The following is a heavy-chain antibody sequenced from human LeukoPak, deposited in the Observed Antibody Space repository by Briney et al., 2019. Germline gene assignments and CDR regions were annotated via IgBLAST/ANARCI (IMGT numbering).Heavy chain of an antibody. CDR3: ARGPGDYVWGSYRRFDY. Sequence: PETLSLTCAVYGGSFSGYYWSWIRQPPGKGLEWIGEINHSGSTNYNPSLKSRVTISVDTSKNQFSLKLSSVTAADTAVYYCARGPGDYVWGSYRRFDYWGQGTLVTVSS. CDR2: INHSGST. J-gene: IGHJ4*02. CDR1: GGSFSGYY. V-gene: IGHV4-34*01. D-gene: IGHD3-16*02.